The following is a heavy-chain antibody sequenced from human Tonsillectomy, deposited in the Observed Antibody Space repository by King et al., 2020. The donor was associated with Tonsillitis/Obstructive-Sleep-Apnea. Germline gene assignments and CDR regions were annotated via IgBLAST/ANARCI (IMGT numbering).Heavy chain of an antibody. J-gene: IGHJ4*02. Sequence: VQLPESGPGLVKPSETLSLTCTVSGGSISSYYWTWIRQPPGKGLEWIGYIFYSGSTDYSPSLKSRVTISLDTSENQFSLKVTSVTAADTAVYYCARGPQYSYGGGFFDYWGQGILVTVSS. D-gene: IGHD5-18*01. V-gene: IGHV4-59*01. CDR3: ARGPQYSYGGGFFDY. CDR1: GGSISSYY. CDR2: IFYSGST.